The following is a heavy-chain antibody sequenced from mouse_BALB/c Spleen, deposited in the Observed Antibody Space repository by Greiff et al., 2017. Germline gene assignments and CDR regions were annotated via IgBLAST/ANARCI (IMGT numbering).Heavy chain of an antibody. CDR1: GFSLTSYG. D-gene: IGHD2-10*01. CDR2: IWAGGST. J-gene: IGHJ2*01. CDR3: ARESLLWSYFDY. Sequence: VQLVESGPGLVAPSQSLSITCTVSGFSLTSYGVHWVRQPPGKGLEWLGVIWAGGSTNYNSALMSRLSISKDNSKSQVFLKMNSLQTDDTAMYYCARESLLWSYFDYWGQGTTLTVSS. V-gene: IGHV2-9*02.